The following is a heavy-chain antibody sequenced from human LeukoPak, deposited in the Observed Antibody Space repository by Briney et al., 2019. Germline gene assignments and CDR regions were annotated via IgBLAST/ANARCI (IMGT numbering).Heavy chain of an antibody. Sequence: SETLSLTCTVSGGSISSYYWSWIRQSPGKGLEWIGYIYYDGSTNYNPSLRGRVTISVDTPKNQFSLKLSSVTAAETAVYYCARDTYYYDSSGRKQFDYWGQGTLVTVSS. J-gene: IGHJ4*02. D-gene: IGHD3-22*01. V-gene: IGHV4-59*12. CDR1: GGSISSYY. CDR2: IYYDGST. CDR3: ARDTYYYDSSGRKQFDY.